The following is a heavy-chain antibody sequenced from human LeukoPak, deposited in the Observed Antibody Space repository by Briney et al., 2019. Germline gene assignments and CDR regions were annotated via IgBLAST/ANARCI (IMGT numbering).Heavy chain of an antibody. CDR2: INPSSGKI. J-gene: IGHJ6*02. CDR1: GYTFTSYY. CDR3: ARDGDIVVVPAAIWYYYYGMDV. V-gene: IGHV1-46*01. Sequence: GASVKVSCKASGYTFTSYYMHWVRQAPGQGLEWMGIINPSSGKINYAQKFQGRVTVTRDTSTSTVYMELSSLRSDDTAVYYCARDGDIVVVPAAIWYYYYGMDVWGQGTTVTVSS. D-gene: IGHD2-2*01.